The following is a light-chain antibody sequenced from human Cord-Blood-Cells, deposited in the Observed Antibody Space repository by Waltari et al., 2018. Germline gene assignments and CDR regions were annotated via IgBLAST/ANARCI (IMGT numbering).Light chain of an antibody. CDR3: SSYTSSSTLV. V-gene: IGLV2-14*01. Sequence: QSALTQPASVSGSPGQSITTPCTGTSSDVGGYNYVPWYQQHPGKAPKLMIYDVSNRPSGVSNRFSGSKSGNTASLTISGLQAEDEADYYCSSYTSSSTLVFGTGTKVTVL. CDR1: SSDVGGYNY. J-gene: IGLJ1*01. CDR2: DVS.